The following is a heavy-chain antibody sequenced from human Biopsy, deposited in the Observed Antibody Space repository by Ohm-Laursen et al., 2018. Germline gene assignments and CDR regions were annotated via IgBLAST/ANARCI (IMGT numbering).Heavy chain of an antibody. D-gene: IGHD2-15*01. CDR1: GKTFSDYQ. J-gene: IGHJ4*02. CDR3: GNEVHGRDY. V-gene: IGHV4-34*08. Sequence: SETLSLTWAVFGKTFSDYQWSWIRQPPGKGLEWIGQINQVGTTNYNPSLKSRVSISADASKYEFSLRLTSVTAADTAVYLCGNEVHGRDYWGLGAQVTVSS. CDR2: INQVGTT.